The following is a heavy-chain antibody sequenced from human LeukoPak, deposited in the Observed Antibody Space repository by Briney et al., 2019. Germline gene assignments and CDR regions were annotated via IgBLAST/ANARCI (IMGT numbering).Heavy chain of an antibody. D-gene: IGHD3-22*01. J-gene: IGHJ4*02. CDR1: GFSVRTTY. CDR3: TRSGYRHPYHFDS. Sequence: PGGSLRLSCAASGFSVRTTYMSRVRQAPGKGLEWVSVLYTGGGTDHADSVKGRFTISRDNSKNTLSLQMNSLRAEDTAIYYCTRSGYRHPYHFDSWGQGTLVTVSS. V-gene: IGHV3-53*01. CDR2: LYTGGGT.